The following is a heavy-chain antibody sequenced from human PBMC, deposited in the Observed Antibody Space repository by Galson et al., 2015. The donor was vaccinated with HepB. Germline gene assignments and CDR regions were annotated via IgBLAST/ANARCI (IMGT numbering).Heavy chain of an antibody. D-gene: IGHD3-22*01. CDR2: ISGSGGST. CDR3: AKDKYDSSGYDAFDT. Sequence: SLRLSCAASGFTFSSYAMSWVRQAPGKGLEWVSAISGSGGSTYYADSVKGRFTISRDNSKNTLYLQMNSLRAEDTAVYYCAKDKYDSSGYDAFDTWGQGTMVTVSS. CDR1: GFTFSSYA. J-gene: IGHJ3*02. V-gene: IGHV3-23*01.